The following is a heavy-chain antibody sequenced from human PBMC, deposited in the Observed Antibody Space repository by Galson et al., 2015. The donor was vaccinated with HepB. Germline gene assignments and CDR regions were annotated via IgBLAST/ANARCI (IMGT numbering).Heavy chain of an antibody. Sequence: SVKVSCKVSGYTLTELSMHWVRQAPGKGLEWMGGFDPEDGETIYAQKFQGRVTMTEDTSTDTAYMELSSLRSEDTAVYYCATRDIVVVTATLQHWGQGTLVTVSS. J-gene: IGHJ1*01. V-gene: IGHV1-24*01. CDR2: FDPEDGET. D-gene: IGHD2-21*02. CDR3: ATRDIVVVTATLQH. CDR1: GYTLTELS.